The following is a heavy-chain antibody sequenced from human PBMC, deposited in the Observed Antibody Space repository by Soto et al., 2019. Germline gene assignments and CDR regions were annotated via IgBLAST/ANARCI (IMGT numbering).Heavy chain of an antibody. Sequence: EASVKVSCAASGGSFSSYAISWVRQAPGQGLEWMGGIIPIFGTANYAQKFQGRVTITADESTSTAYMELSSLRSEDTAVYYCARDRIAAAVWFDPWGQGTLVTVSS. V-gene: IGHV1-69*13. CDR2: IIPIFGTA. D-gene: IGHD6-13*01. J-gene: IGHJ5*02. CDR3: ARDRIAAAVWFDP. CDR1: GGSFSSYA.